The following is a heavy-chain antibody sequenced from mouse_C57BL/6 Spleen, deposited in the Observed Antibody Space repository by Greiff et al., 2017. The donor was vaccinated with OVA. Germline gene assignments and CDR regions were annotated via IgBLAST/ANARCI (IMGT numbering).Heavy chain of an antibody. D-gene: IGHD4-1*01. Sequence: VQLQESGAELARPGASVKLSCKASGYTFTSYGISWVKQRTGQGLEWIGEIYPRSGNTYYYEKFKGKATLTADKSSSTAYMGLRSLTSEDSAVYFCARWVGNWDVGRRDYWGQGTTLTVSS. CDR1: GYTFTSYG. CDR3: ARWVGNWDVGRRDY. J-gene: IGHJ2*01. V-gene: IGHV1-81*01. CDR2: IYPRSGNT.